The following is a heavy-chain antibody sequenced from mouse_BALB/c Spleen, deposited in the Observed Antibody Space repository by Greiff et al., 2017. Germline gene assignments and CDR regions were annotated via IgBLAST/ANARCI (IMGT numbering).Heavy chain of an antibody. D-gene: IGHD2-4*01. CDR3: ARSRYYYDYDDGFAY. CDR1: GYTFTSYW. Sequence: VQLQQSGAELAKPGASVKMSCKASGYTFTSYWMHWVKQRPGQGLEWIGYINPSTGYTEYNQKFKDKATLTADKSSSTAYMQLSSLTSEDSAVYYCARSRYYYDYDDGFAYWGQGTLVTVSA. CDR2: INPSTGYT. V-gene: IGHV1-7*01. J-gene: IGHJ3*01.